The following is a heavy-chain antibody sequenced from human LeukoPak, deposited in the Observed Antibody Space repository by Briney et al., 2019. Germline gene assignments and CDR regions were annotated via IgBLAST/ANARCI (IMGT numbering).Heavy chain of an antibody. V-gene: IGHV1-46*01. CDR2: INPSGGST. D-gene: IGHD2-2*01. J-gene: IGHJ4*02. CDR3: AREVPAARGLGYYFDY. Sequence: ASVKVSCKASGYTFTSYYMHWVRQAPGQGLEWMGIINPSGGSTSYAQKFQGRVTMTRDTSTSTVYMELSSLRSEDTAVYYCAREVPAARGLGYYFDYWGQGTLVTVSS. CDR1: GYTFTSYY.